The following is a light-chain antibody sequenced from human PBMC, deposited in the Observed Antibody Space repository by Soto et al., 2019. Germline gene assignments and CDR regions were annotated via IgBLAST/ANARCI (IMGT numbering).Light chain of an antibody. Sequence: EIVMTQSPATLSVSPGERATLSCRASQSVSRNISWYQQKPGQAPRLLIYGAPTRATGIPTMCSGSSSTTYSTLTISRLQSEYFAVYYCQQYGSSGTFGQGTKVDIK. CDR2: GAP. CDR1: QSVSRN. J-gene: IGKJ1*01. V-gene: IGKV3-15*01. CDR3: QQYGSSGT.